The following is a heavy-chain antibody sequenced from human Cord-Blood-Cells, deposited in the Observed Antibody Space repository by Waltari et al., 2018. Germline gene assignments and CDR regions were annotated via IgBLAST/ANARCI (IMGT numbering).Heavy chain of an antibody. V-gene: IGHV2-70*01. D-gene: IGHD3-22*01. CDR2: IDWDDDK. Sequence: QVTLRESGPALVKPTQNLTLTCTFSGFSPSTSGMCVSWIRQPPGKALEWLALIDWDDDKYYSTSLKTRLTISKDTSKNQVVLTMTNMDPVDTATYYCARVGVVVNAFDIWGQGTMVTVSS. J-gene: IGHJ3*02. CDR3: ARVGVVVNAFDI. CDR1: GFSPSTSGMC.